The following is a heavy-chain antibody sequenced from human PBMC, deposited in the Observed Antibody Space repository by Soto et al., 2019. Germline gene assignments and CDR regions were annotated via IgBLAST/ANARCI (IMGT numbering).Heavy chain of an antibody. Sequence: EVQLAESGGGLVQPGGCLRLSCAASGFSFNNAWMNWVRQAPGRGLEWVGRIKSNGDGGATDCAPPVKGRFTISRDDSKNTLYLQMNGLSTEDTAVYYCATHTGGSGWPMYYFDYWGQGILVTVSS. V-gene: IGHV3-15*07. D-gene: IGHD6-19*01. CDR2: IKSNGDGGAT. CDR1: GFSFNNAW. CDR3: ATHTGGSGWPMYYFDY. J-gene: IGHJ4*02.